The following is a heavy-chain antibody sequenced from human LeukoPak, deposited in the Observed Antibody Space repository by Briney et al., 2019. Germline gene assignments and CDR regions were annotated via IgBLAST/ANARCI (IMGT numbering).Heavy chain of an antibody. CDR3: ARASPSTTDDSGYDLNDFDY. V-gene: IGHV3-21*01. CDR2: ISSSSSYI. CDR1: GFTFSSYS. D-gene: IGHD5-12*01. J-gene: IGHJ4*02. Sequence: GGSLRLSCAASGFTFSSYSMNWVRQAPGKGLEWVSSISSSSSYIYYADSVKGRFTISRDNAKNSLYLQMNSLRAEDTAVYYCARASPSTTDDSGYDLNDFDYWGQGTLVTVSS.